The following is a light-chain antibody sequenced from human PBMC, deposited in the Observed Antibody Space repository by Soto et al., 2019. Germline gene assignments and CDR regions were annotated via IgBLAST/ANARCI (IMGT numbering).Light chain of an antibody. CDR1: QSVSSSY. CDR2: DAS. V-gene: IGKV3-20*01. CDR3: QQYGNSPIT. J-gene: IGKJ5*01. Sequence: EIVLTQPPGTLSLSPGERATLSCRASQSVSSSYLAWYQQKPGQAPRLLIYDASIRATGIPDRFSGSRSGTDFTLTISRLEPEDFAVYYCQQYGNSPITFGQGTRLDMK.